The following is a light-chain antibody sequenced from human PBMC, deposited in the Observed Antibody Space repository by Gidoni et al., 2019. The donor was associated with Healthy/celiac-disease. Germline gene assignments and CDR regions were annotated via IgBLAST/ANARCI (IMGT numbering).Light chain of an antibody. V-gene: IGLV2-14*01. J-gene: IGLJ2*01. CDR1: SSDVGGYNY. CDR2: DVS. CDR3: SSYTSSSTFVV. Sequence: QSALTQPASVSGSPGQSLTISCTGTSSDVGGYNYVSWYPQHPGKAPKLMIYDVSNRPSGVSNRFSGSKSGNTASLTISGLQAEDEADYYCSSYTSSSTFVVFGGGTKLTVL.